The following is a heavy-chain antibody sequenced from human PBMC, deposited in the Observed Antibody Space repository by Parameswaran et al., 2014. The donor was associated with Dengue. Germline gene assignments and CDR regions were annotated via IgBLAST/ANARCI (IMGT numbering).Heavy chain of an antibody. J-gene: IGHJ6*02. Sequence: WVRQAPGQGLEWMGGIIPISGTPNYAQKFQGRVTITADESTSTVYMELRSLRSEDTAVYYCARIPICSGGSCYNYYYDMDVWGQGTTVTVSS. CDR2: IIPISGTP. CDR3: ARIPICSGGSCYNYYYDMDV. V-gene: IGHV1-69*01. D-gene: IGHD2-15*01.